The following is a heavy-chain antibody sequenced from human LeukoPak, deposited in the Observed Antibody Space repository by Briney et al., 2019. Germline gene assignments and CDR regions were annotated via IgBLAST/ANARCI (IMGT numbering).Heavy chain of an antibody. J-gene: IGHJ4*02. V-gene: IGHV3-23*01. Sequence: PGGSLRLSCTASGFTFSSYAMSWVRQAPGKGPEWVSAISGSGGDTYNADSVKGRFTISRDNSKTTLCLQMNSLGAEDTAVYYCARQLGYCSGGSCYFDSWGQGTLVTVSS. CDR3: ARQLGYCSGGSCYFDS. CDR2: ISGSGGDT. D-gene: IGHD2-15*01. CDR1: GFTFSSYA.